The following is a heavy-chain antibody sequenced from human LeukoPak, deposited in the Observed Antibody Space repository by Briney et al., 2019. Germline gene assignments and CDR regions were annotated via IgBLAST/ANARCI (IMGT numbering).Heavy chain of an antibody. J-gene: IGHJ3*02. D-gene: IGHD3-22*01. CDR3: ASSYFDNSLHAYDI. Sequence: GGSLRLSRAASGFGFSNFWMSWVRQAPGKGPEWVANIKEDGSLKNYVDSVEGRFTISRDNTKNSLFLHMSSLRAEDTAVYFCASSYFDNSLHAYDIWGQGTMVTVSS. CDR2: IKEDGSLK. V-gene: IGHV3-7*01. CDR1: GFGFSNFW.